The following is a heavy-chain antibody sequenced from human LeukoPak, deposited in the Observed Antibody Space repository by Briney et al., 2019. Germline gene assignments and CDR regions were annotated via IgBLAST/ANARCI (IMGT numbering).Heavy chain of an antibody. CDR1: GFTFSSSW. V-gene: IGHV3-7*01. CDR3: ARAPPLKEAPGTKAGFDY. CDR2: IKPDGSEK. J-gene: IGHJ4*02. Sequence: PGGSLRLSCAASGFTFSSSWMSWVRQAPEKGLEWVANIKPDGSEKHYVDSVKGRFTISRDNAKNSLYLQMNSLRAEDTAVYYCARAPPLKEAPGTKAGFDYGARET. D-gene: IGHD6-13*01.